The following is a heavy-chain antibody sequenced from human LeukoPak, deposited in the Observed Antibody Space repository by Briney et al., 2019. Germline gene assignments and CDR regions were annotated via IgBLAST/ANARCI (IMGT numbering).Heavy chain of an antibody. CDR1: GYTFTGYY. J-gene: IGHJ3*02. CDR3: ARGPLVDTAMVPRGAFDI. D-gene: IGHD5-18*01. CDR2: INPNSGGT. Sequence: ASVKVSCKASGYTFTGYYMHWVRQAPGQGPEWMGWINPNSGGTNYAQKFQGRVTMTRDTSISTAYMELSRLRSDDTAVYYCARGPLVDTAMVPRGAFDIWGQGTMVTVSS. V-gene: IGHV1-2*02.